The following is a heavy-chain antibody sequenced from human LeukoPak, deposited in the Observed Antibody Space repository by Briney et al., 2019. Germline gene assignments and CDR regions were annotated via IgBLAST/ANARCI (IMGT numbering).Heavy chain of an antibody. CDR2: ISAYNGNT. D-gene: IGHD6-25*01. Sequence: GASVKVSCKASGYTFTSYGISWVRQAPGQGLEWMGWISAYNGNTNYAQKLQGRVTMTGDRSISTAYMELSRLRSDDTAVYYCARERTPGSGYGVDYWGQGTVVTVSS. V-gene: IGHV1-18*01. J-gene: IGHJ4*02. CDR1: GYTFTSYG. CDR3: ARERTPGSGYGVDY.